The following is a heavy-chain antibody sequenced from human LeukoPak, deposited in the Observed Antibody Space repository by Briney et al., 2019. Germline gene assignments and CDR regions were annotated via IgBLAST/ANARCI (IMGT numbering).Heavy chain of an antibody. Sequence: GGSLRLSCAASGFTFSSYCMTWVRQAPGKGLEWVSTIKRGGSDKYYADSVKGRFTISRDNAKNTLYLQMNSLRAEDTAVYYCARSALRCELLGYLDDWGQRTLVTVSS. V-gene: IGHV3-7*01. J-gene: IGHJ4*02. CDR2: IKRGGSDK. CDR3: ARSALRCELLGYLDD. D-gene: IGHD1-26*01. CDR1: GFTFSSYC.